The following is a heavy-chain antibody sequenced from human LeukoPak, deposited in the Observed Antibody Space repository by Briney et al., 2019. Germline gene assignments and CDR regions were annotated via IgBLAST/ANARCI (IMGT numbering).Heavy chain of an antibody. V-gene: IGHV4-59*04. CDR2: IYHSGST. J-gene: IGHJ4*02. D-gene: IGHD5-18*01. CDR1: GGSISSYY. Sequence: SETLSLTCTVSGGSISSYYWSWIRQPAGKGLEWIGSIYHSGSTYYNPSLKSRVTISVDTSKNRFSLKLSSVTAADTAVYYCAKSSYSIFDYWGQGTLVTVSS. CDR3: AKSSYSIFDY.